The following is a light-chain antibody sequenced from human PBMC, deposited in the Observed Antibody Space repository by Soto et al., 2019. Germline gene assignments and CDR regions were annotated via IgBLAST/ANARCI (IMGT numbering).Light chain of an antibody. V-gene: IGKV3-20*01. CDR3: QQYSSSPYT. Sequence: EIVMTQSPATLSVSPGERATLSCRASQSVSSSYLAWYQQKPGQAPRLLIYGASYRATGFPDRFSGSGSGTDFNLTISRLETEDFAVYLCQQYSSSPYTFGQGTKLDIK. CDR1: QSVSSSY. CDR2: GAS. J-gene: IGKJ1*01.